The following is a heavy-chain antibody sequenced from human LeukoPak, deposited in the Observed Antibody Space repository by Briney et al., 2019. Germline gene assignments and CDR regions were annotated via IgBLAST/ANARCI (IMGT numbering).Heavy chain of an antibody. D-gene: IGHD5-18*01. Sequence: GGSLRLSCAASGFSFGDYAMSWVRQAPGKGLEWVSGINWSGVSTGYADSVKGRFTISRDNTKNSLFLQLNSLRAEDTAFYYCAKGKDTLTPYWYFDVWGRGTLVSVSS. J-gene: IGHJ2*01. CDR1: GFSFGDYA. V-gene: IGHV3-20*04. CDR3: AKGKDTLTPYWYFDV. CDR2: INWSGVST.